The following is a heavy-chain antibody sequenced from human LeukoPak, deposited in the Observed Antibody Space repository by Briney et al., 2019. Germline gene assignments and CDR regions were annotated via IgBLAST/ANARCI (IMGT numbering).Heavy chain of an antibody. J-gene: IGHJ4*02. Sequence: GGSLRLSCAASGFAVSMHYMSWVRQAPGKGLEWVSGINGNGASTYYSDSVKGRFTISRDNSKNTLYLQMSSLRAEDTAVYYCAKDQGYSYYYLDYWGQGTLVTVSS. CDR2: INGNGAST. V-gene: IGHV3-23*01. CDR3: AKDQGYSYYYLDY. D-gene: IGHD5-18*01. CDR1: GFAVSMHY.